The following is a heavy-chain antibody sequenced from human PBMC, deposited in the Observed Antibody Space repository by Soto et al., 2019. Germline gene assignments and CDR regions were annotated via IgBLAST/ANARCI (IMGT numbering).Heavy chain of an antibody. Sequence: GGSPKISLATSGFTFRNAWLGLVRPAPGQGLGGGGRIKSKTDGGKTDYAAPVKGRFTISRDDSKNTLYLQMNSLRTEDTAVYYCTTPCRAAAASDAFDIWGQGTMVTVSS. CDR1: GFTFRNAW. D-gene: IGHD6-13*01. V-gene: IGHV3-15*01. J-gene: IGHJ3*02. CDR3: TTPCRAAAASDAFDI. CDR2: IKSKTDGGKT.